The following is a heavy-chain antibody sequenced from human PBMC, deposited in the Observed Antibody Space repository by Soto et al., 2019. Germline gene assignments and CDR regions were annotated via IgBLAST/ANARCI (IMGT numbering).Heavy chain of an antibody. V-gene: IGHV1-69*01. CDR2: IIPIFGTA. CDR3: ALQGKGGYYSPYYYYGMDV. D-gene: IGHD3-22*01. CDR1: GGTFSSYA. Sequence: SVKVSFKASGGTFSSYAISWVRQAPGQGLEWMGGIIPIFGTANYAQKFQGRVTITADESTSTAYMELSSLRSEDTAVYYCALQGKGGYYSPYYYYGMDVWGQGTTVTVSS. J-gene: IGHJ6*02.